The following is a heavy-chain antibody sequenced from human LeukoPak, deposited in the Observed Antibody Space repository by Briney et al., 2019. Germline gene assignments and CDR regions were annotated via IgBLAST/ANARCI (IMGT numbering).Heavy chain of an antibody. CDR3: ARDDGSYYDSSGSPDY. Sequence: GGSLRLSCVASGFTFSRNAMSWVRQAPGKGLEWVASITSSGTYKYYAGSVKGRFTISRDNAKNSLFMEMNSLRVEDTAVYYCARDDGSYYDSSGSPDYWGQGTLVTVSS. D-gene: IGHD3-22*01. CDR2: ITSSGTYK. V-gene: IGHV3-21*01. CDR1: GFTFSRNA. J-gene: IGHJ4*02.